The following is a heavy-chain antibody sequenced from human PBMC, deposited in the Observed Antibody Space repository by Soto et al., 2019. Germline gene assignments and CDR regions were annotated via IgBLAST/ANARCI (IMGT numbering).Heavy chain of an antibody. D-gene: IGHD3-10*01. J-gene: IGHJ5*02. Sequence: GGSLRLSCAASGFTFSDYYMSWIRQAPGKGLEWVSYISSSGSTIYYADSVKGRFTISRDNAKNSLYLQMNSLRAEDTAVYYCSRISYYDSGSSINWFDPLGQGPLVTVSS. CDR1: GFTFSDYY. CDR3: SRISYYDSGSSINWFDP. CDR2: ISSSGSTI. V-gene: IGHV3-11*01.